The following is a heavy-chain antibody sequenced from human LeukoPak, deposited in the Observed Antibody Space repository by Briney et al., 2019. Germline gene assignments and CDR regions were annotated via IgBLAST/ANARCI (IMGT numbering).Heavy chain of an antibody. D-gene: IGHD2-2*01. Sequence: GGALRLSCAASGFTFSNYVLIWVRQAPGRGLEWVSAITGRGGTTNYADSVKGRFTISRDNSRNTLYLQMNSLRAEDAAVYYCAKDREVSAARVYDYWGQGTLVTVSS. CDR3: AKDREVSAARVYDY. J-gene: IGHJ4*02. CDR1: GFTFSNYV. V-gene: IGHV3-23*01. CDR2: ITGRGGTT.